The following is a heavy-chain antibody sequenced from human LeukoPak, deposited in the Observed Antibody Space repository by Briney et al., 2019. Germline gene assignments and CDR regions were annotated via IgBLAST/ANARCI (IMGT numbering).Heavy chain of an antibody. J-gene: IGHJ4*02. CDR1: GFPFSTYW. V-gene: IGHV3-7*03. CDR3: ATAPYDSIGIFDY. Sequence: GESLRLSCAASGFPFSTYWMSWVRQAPGKGLEWVANINQDGTEKYYVDSVKGRFSISRDYAKNSLYLQMNSLRTEDTALYYCATAPYDSIGIFDYWGQGTLVTVSS. D-gene: IGHD3-22*01. CDR2: INQDGTEK.